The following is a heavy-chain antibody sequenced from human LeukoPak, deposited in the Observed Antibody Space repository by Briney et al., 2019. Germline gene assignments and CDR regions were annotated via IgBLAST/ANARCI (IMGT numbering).Heavy chain of an antibody. D-gene: IGHD3-10*01. CDR2: ISSSGSTI. V-gene: IGHV3-48*03. CDR3: AATYYYGSGSYRDV. Sequence: TGGSLRLSCAASGFTFSSYEMNWVRQAPGKGLEGVSYISSSGSTIYYADSVKGRFTISRDNAKNSLYLQMNSLRAEDTAVYYCAATYYYGSGSYRDVWGKGTTVTISS. J-gene: IGHJ6*04. CDR1: GFTFSSYE.